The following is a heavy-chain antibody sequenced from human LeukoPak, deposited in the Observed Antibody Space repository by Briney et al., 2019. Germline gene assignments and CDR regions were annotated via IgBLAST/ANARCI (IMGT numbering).Heavy chain of an antibody. CDR1: GFTFSYYA. J-gene: IGHJ4*02. CDR2: ITKDGTNK. V-gene: IGHV3-33*06. CDR3: AKDLIGTTCHLDD. Sequence: GGSLRLSCEASGFTFSYYAMHWVRQAPGKELEWVAVITKDGTNKYYGDSVKGRFTISRDNSKNTVYLQMSSLRAEDTTVYYCAKDLIGTTCHLDDWGQGTLVTVSS. D-gene: IGHD1-14*01.